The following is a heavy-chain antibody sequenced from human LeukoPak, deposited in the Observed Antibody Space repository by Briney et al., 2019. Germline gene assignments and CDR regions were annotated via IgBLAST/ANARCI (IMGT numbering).Heavy chain of an antibody. D-gene: IGHD3-9*01. V-gene: IGHV3-53*01. CDR1: GFTFSSYA. Sequence: PGGSLRLSCAASGFTFSSYAMSWVRQAPGKGLEWVSVIYSGGSTYYADSVKGRFTISRDNSKNTLYLQMNSLRAEDTAVYYCARDDILTGYSSSNWGQGTLVTVSS. J-gene: IGHJ4*02. CDR2: IYSGGST. CDR3: ARDDILTGYSSSN.